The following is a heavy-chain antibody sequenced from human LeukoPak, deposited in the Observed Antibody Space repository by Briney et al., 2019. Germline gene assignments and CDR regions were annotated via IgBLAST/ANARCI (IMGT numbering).Heavy chain of an antibody. CDR1: GGSIINYY. Sequence: PSETLSLTCTVSGGSIINYYWSWIRQPAGTGLEWVGRIYVTGSTIYNPSLQSRLSMSVDTPKNQFSLRLTPVTAADTAVYYCARLKYYDSTGYSPGYYMDVWGKGITVTVSS. V-gene: IGHV4-4*07. CDR3: ARLKYYDSTGYSPGYYMDV. J-gene: IGHJ6*03. CDR2: IYVTGST. D-gene: IGHD3-22*01.